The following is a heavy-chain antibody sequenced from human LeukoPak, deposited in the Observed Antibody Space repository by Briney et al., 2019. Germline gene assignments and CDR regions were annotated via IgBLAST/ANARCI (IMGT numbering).Heavy chain of an antibody. V-gene: IGHV4-34*01. D-gene: IGHD6-13*01. CDR1: GGSFSGHY. CDR2: INHSGNT. Sequence: SETLSLTYAVYGGSFSGHYWSWIRQSPGKGLEWIGEINHSGNTNYDPSLESRVTMGVDTSKNQFSLKLTSVTAADTAVYYCARVHQQLALYAFDVWGRGTPVTVSS. CDR3: ARVHQQLALYAFDV. J-gene: IGHJ3*01.